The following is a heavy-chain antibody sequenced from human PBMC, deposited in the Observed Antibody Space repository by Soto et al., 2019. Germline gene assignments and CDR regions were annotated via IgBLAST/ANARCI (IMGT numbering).Heavy chain of an antibody. D-gene: IGHD2-8*01. V-gene: IGHV4-59*01. J-gene: IGHJ4*02. CDR1: VTSISSYY. Sequence: LSLTCSVSVTSISSYYWSWIRQPPGKGLGWIANIHYSGTTNYNPSLASRVTLSVDTSKNQFSLKMTSVTAADRDIYFCERYNSYAIDYWGRGTLVTVSS. CDR2: IHYSGTT. CDR3: ERYNSYAIDY.